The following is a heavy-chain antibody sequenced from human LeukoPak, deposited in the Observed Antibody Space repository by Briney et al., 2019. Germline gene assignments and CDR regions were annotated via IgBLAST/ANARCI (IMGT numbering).Heavy chain of an antibody. CDR2: IVPVFGTV. Sequence: GSSVKVSFKAPGGPFSNYGFSWVRQAPEQGVEWMGGIVPVFGTVSYAQKFQDRVTITADDFTTTAYMELSSLRSEDTAVYYCARWAGTCTIASCYTPLDYWGQGTLVTVST. V-gene: IGHV1-69*01. J-gene: IGHJ4*02. CDR1: GGPFSNYG. D-gene: IGHD2-2*02. CDR3: ARWAGTCTIASCYTPLDY.